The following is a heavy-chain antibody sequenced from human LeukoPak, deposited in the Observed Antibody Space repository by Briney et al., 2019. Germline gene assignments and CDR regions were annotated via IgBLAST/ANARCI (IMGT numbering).Heavy chain of an antibody. V-gene: IGHV5-10-1*01. Sequence: TRGESLKISCTASGYSFTSYWISWVRQMPGKGLEWMWRINTSDSYTNYSPSLQGHFTISADNYNSTPYLQWSRLKASDTAMYYWARHPYREIVFDYWGQGTLVTVSS. CDR2: INTSDSYT. D-gene: IGHD3-22*01. CDR3: ARHPYREIVFDY. CDR1: GYSFTSYW. J-gene: IGHJ4*02.